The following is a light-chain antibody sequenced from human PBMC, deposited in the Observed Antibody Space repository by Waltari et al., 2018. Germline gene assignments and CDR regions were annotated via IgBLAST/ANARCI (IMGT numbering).Light chain of an antibody. Sequence: EIVLTQSPGTLSLSPGETATLSCRASQSVSGSYLAWNQQKPGQAPRLLIYGASSRATGTPDRFRGSGSGTDFTLTISRLEPEDFGVYYCQYYGASRGPITFGQGTRLEIK. CDR1: QSVSGSY. CDR3: QYYGASRGPIT. V-gene: IGKV3-20*01. CDR2: GAS. J-gene: IGKJ5*01.